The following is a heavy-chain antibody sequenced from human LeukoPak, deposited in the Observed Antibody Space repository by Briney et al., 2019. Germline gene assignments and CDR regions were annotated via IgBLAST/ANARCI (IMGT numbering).Heavy chain of an antibody. Sequence: GGSLRLSCAASGFTFSSYSMMWVRQAPGKGLEWVSYISSSSTTIHYADSVKGRFTISRDNAKNSLYLQMNSLRAEDTAVYYCARGGSVGATTSSDYWGQGTLVTVSS. V-gene: IGHV3-48*04. D-gene: IGHD1-26*01. CDR2: ISSSSTTI. J-gene: IGHJ4*02. CDR1: GFTFSSYS. CDR3: ARGGSVGATTSSDY.